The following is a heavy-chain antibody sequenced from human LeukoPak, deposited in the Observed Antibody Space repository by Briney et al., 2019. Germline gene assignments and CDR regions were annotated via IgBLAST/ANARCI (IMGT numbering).Heavy chain of an antibody. V-gene: IGHV3-20*04. CDR3: TRSHSSSFEY. Sequence: GGSLRLSCAASGFTFDDYGMSWVRQAPGKGLEWVSGINWNGGSTGYADSVKGRFTISRDNAKNSLYLQMNSLRAEDTAVYYCTRSHSSSFEYWGQGTLVTVSS. CDR1: GFTFDDYG. D-gene: IGHD6-6*01. J-gene: IGHJ4*02. CDR2: INWNGGST.